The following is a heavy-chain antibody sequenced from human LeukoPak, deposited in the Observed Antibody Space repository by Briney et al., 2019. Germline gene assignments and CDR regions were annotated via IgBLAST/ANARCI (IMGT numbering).Heavy chain of an antibody. J-gene: IGHJ4*02. D-gene: IGHD2-15*01. CDR1: GGSISSSSYY. V-gene: IGHV4-39*07. CDR3: GRDGGLGYCSGGSCGIEY. Sequence: SETLSLTCTVSGGSISSSSYYWGWIRQPPGKGLEWIGSIYYSGSTYYNPSLKSRVTISLDTSKNQFSLNLSSVTAAATAVYYCGRDGGLGYCSGGSCGIEYGAQEPLVTVPS. CDR2: IYYSGST.